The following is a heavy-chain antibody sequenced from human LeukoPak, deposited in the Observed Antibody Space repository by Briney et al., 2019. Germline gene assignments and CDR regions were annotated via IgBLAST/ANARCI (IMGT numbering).Heavy chain of an antibody. CDR3: AKNRIPTAITPDS. CDR1: WFTFSNYC. D-gene: IGHD2-2*02. V-gene: IGHV3-30*18. CDR2: IPYDSSNK. Sequence: GGSLRLSCAASWFTFSNYCMHWVRPAPGKGLGWGAVIPYDSSNKYYTDSVKGRFTISRDNSRNTLYLQMNSLRTEDTAVYYCAKNRIPTAITPDSWGQGTLVTVSS. J-gene: IGHJ5*01.